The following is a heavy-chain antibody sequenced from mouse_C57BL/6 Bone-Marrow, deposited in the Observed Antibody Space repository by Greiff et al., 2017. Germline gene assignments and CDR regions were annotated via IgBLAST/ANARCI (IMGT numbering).Heavy chain of an antibody. CDR3: ASLFKKGY. CDR1: GFTFSSYA. D-gene: IGHD6-2*01. Sequence: EVQRVESGGGLVKPGGSLKLSCAASGFTFSSYAMSWVRQTPEKRLEWVATISDGGSYTYYPDNVKGRLTISRDNAKNNLYLQMSHLKSEDTAMYYCASLFKKGYWGQGTTLTVSS. V-gene: IGHV5-4*01. CDR2: ISDGGSYT. J-gene: IGHJ2*01.